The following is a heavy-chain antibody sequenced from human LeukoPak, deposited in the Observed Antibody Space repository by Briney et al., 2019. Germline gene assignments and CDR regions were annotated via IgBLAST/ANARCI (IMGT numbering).Heavy chain of an antibody. CDR2: ISNGGTT. CDR1: GDSISKYY. Sequence: PSETLSLTCTVSGDSISKYYWSWIRQPPGEGLEWIGYISNGGTTKYNPSLKSRVTISVDTSNNQLSLRLSSVAAADTAVYHRVRLQPNTGEWAFDIWGQGTMVSVSS. V-gene: IGHV4-59*01. CDR3: VRLQPNTGEWAFDI. D-gene: IGHD1-1*01. J-gene: IGHJ3*02.